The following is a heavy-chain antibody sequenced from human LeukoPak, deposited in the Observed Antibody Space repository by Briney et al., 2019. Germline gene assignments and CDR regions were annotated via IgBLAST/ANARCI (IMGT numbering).Heavy chain of an antibody. CDR2: IYTSGST. J-gene: IGHJ6*03. D-gene: IGHD3-3*01. V-gene: IGHV4-61*02. Sequence: TLSLTCTVSGGSISSGSYYWSWIRQPAGKGLEWIGRIYTSGSTNYNPSLKSRVTISVDTSKNQFSLKLSSVTAADTAVYYCARRTGGGYYTNYYYYMDVWGKGTTVTVSS. CDR1: GGSISSGSYY. CDR3: ARRTGGGYYTNYYYYMDV.